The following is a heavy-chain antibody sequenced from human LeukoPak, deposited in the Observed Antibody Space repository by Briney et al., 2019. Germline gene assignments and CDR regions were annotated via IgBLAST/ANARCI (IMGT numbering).Heavy chain of an antibody. Sequence: GSLRLSCAASGFTFSNYAMSWVRQAPGKGLEWVAAISGGDGSTFYADSVEGGFTISRENSKNTLFLQINSLRVEDTDVYYCAREWQGGIEAAGTRIEGDDWGQGGLVAVS. CDR2: ISGGDGST. V-gene: IGHV3-23*01. J-gene: IGHJ4*02. D-gene: IGHD6-13*01. CDR3: AREWQGGIEAAGTRIEGDD. CDR1: GFTFSNYA.